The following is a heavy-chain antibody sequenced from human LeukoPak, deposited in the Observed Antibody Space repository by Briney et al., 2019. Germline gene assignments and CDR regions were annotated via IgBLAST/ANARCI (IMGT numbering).Heavy chain of an antibody. D-gene: IGHD1-7*01. CDR1: GFTFSNYG. Sequence: TGGTLRLSCAASGFTFSNYGLSWVRQAPGKGLEWVSYISSSSSTIYYADSVKGRFTISRDNAKNSLYLQMNSLRAEDTAVYYCARSSRELGGYAPWELMPPLDYWGQGTLVTVSS. V-gene: IGHV3-48*01. J-gene: IGHJ4*02. CDR2: ISSSSSTI. CDR3: ARSSRELGGYAPWELMPPLDY.